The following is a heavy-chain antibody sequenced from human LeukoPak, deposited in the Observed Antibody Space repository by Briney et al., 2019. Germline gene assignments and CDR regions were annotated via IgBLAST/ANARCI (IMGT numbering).Heavy chain of an antibody. CDR1: GFTFSNYN. J-gene: IGHJ4*02. D-gene: IGHD1-26*01. CDR2: ISSSSTYI. V-gene: IGHV3-21*01. CDR3: ARYSGTYRDY. Sequence: GGSLRLSCAASGFTFSNYNMNWVRQAPGKGLEWVSSISSSSTYIFYADSVKGRFAISRDNAKNSLYLQMSSLRAEDTAVYHCARYSGTYRDYWGQGTLVTVSS.